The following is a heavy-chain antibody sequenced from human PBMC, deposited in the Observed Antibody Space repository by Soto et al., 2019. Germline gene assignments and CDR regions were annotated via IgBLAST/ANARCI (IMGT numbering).Heavy chain of an antibody. V-gene: IGHV5-51*01. D-gene: IGHD3-10*01. CDR2: IYPGDSDT. J-gene: IGHJ4*02. CDR1: GYSFTSYW. Sequence: GESLKISCKGSGYSFTSYWIGWVRQMPWKGLEWMGIIYPGDSDTRYSPSFQGQVTISADKSISTAYLQWSSLKASDTAMYYCARREVTYYYGSGSYYFDYWGQGTLVTVSS. CDR3: ARREVTYYYGSGSYYFDY.